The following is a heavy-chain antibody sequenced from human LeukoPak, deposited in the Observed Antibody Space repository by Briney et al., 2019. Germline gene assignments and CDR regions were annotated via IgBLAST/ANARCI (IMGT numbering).Heavy chain of an antibody. CDR1: GGSISSYY. CDR2: IYYSGGT. V-gene: IGHV4-59*01. CDR3: ARIPTVTSAFDI. Sequence: SETLSLTCTVSGGSISSYYWSWIRQPPGKGLEWIGYIYYSGGTNYNPSLKSRVTISVDTSKNQFPLKLSSVTAADTAVYYCARIPTVTSAFDIWGQGTMVTVSS. J-gene: IGHJ3*02. D-gene: IGHD4-17*01.